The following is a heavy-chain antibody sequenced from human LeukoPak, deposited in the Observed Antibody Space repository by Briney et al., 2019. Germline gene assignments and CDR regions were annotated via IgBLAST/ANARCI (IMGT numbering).Heavy chain of an antibody. V-gene: IGHV3-66*02. CDR1: GFTVSSNY. CDR2: IYSGGST. CDR3: ARDRYVRDYYGSGSYPYAEYFQH. D-gene: IGHD3-10*01. J-gene: IGHJ1*01. Sequence: GGSLRLSCAASGFTVSSNYMSWVRQAPGKGLEWVSVIYSGGSTYYADSVKGRFTISRDNSKNTLYLQMNSLRAEDTAVYYCARDRYVRDYYGSGSYPYAEYFQHWGQGTLVTVSS.